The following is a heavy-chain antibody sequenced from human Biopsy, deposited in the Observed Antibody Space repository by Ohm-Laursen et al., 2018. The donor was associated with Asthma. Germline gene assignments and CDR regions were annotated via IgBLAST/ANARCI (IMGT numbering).Heavy chain of an antibody. V-gene: IGHV3-30*03. D-gene: IGHD6-19*01. Sequence: RSLRLSCAASGFTFSAYGMHWVRQAPGKGLDWVAGLSFDGSKKYFADSVEGRFTISRDNSQNTLYLQLNSLRLDDTAVYFCARTQSSGWTRGMDVWGQGTTVTVS. CDR1: GFTFSAYG. CDR2: LSFDGSKK. CDR3: ARTQSSGWTRGMDV. J-gene: IGHJ6*02.